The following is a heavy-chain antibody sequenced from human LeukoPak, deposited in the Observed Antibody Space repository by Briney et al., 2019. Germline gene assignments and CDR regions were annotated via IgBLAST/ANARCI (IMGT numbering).Heavy chain of an antibody. V-gene: IGHV1-18*01. CDR3: ARDRHSGYSSVWYDH. J-gene: IGHJ5*02. Sequence: ASVKVSCKASGYTFTSYGVTWVRQAPGQGLEWMGWVSGRNGDTDYAQKLQGRVTMTIVTSTSTAYMELRNLISDDTAVYFCARDRHSGYSSVWYDHWGQGTLVTVSS. D-gene: IGHD6-25*01. CDR1: GYTFTSYG. CDR2: VSGRNGDT.